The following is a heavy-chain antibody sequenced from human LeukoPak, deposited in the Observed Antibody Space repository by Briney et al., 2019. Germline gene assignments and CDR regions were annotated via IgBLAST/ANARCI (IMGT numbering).Heavy chain of an antibody. Sequence: ASVTVSCKASGYTFTSYDINWVRQATGQGLEWMGWMNPNSGNTGYAQKFQGRVTMTRNTSISTAYMELSSLRSEDTAVYYCARGASGIAAAGTTLWFDPWGQGTLVTVSS. CDR1: GYTFTSYD. J-gene: IGHJ5*02. V-gene: IGHV1-8*01. CDR3: ARGASGIAAAGTTLWFDP. CDR2: MNPNSGNT. D-gene: IGHD6-13*01.